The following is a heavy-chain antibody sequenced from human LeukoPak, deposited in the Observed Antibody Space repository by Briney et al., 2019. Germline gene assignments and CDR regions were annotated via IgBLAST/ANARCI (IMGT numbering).Heavy chain of an antibody. D-gene: IGHD3-10*01. V-gene: IGHV4-30-4*07. Sequence: PSQTLSLTCAVSGGSIRSGVYSWSWIRQPPGKGLEWIGYIYYGGSTYYTPSLKSRATVSVDTSKNQFSLKLSSVTAADTAVYYCARRKYYGSGTYYFFTWFDPWGQGTLVTVSS. CDR1: GGSIRSGVYS. J-gene: IGHJ5*02. CDR2: IYYGGST. CDR3: ARRKYYGSGTYYFFTWFDP.